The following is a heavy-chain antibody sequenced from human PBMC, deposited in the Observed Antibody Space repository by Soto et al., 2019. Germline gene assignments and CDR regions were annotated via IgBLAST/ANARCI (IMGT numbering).Heavy chain of an antibody. CDR1: GGYISSSSYY. CDR2: IYYSGST. D-gene: IGHD6-19*01. Sequence: SETLSLTCIVSGGYISSSSYYWGWIRQPPRKGLEWIGSIYYSGSTYYNPSLKSRVTISVDTSKNQFSLKLSSVTAADTAVYYCAGYNSGWYTRYFDYWGQGTLVTVSS. V-gene: IGHV4-39*01. J-gene: IGHJ4*02. CDR3: AGYNSGWYTRYFDY.